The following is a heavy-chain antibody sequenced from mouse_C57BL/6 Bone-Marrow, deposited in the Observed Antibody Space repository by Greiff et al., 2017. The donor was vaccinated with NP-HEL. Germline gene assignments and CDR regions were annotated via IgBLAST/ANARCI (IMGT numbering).Heavy chain of an antibody. Sequence: VQLQQSGPVLVKPGASVKMSCKASGYTFTDYYMNWVKQSHGKSLEWIGVINPYNGGTSYNQKFKGKATLTVDKSSSPAYMERNRLTYENSADYCGGRDRGNYDYAMDYWGQGTSVTVSS. CDR3: GRDRGNYDYAMDY. CDR2: INPYNGGT. J-gene: IGHJ4*01. V-gene: IGHV1-19*01. D-gene: IGHD2-1*01. CDR1: GYTFTDYY.